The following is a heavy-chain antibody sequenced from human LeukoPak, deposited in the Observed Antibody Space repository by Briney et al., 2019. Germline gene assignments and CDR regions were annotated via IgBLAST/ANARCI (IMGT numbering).Heavy chain of an antibody. CDR2: ISYSGSS. Sequence: SETLSLTCTVSDGSISDYYWSWIRQPPGKGLEWIGYISYSGSSTYNPSLKSRVTMSVDTSKNQFSLKLTSVTAADTAVYFCARLGGSADHWGQGTPVTVSS. J-gene: IGHJ4*02. CDR3: ARLGGSADH. V-gene: IGHV4-59*01. D-gene: IGHD4-23*01. CDR1: DGSISDYY.